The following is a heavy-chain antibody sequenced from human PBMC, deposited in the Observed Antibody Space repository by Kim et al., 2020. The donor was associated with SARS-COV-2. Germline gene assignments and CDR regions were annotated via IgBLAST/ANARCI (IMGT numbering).Heavy chain of an antibody. J-gene: IGHJ6*02. CDR2: INHSGST. CDR3: ARERAPTIFGVVINYYGMDV. V-gene: IGHV4-34*01. Sequence: SETLSLTCAVYGGSFSAYYWSWIRQPPGKGLEWIGEINHSGSTNYNPSLKSRVTISVDTSKNQFSLKLSSVTAADTAVYYCARERAPTIFGVVINYYGMDVWGQGTTVTVSS. D-gene: IGHD3-3*01. CDR1: GGSFSAYY.